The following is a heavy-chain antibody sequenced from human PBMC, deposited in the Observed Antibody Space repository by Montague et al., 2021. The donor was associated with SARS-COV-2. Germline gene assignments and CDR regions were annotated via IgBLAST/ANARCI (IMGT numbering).Heavy chain of an antibody. D-gene: IGHD4-17*01. J-gene: IGHJ4*02. CDR3: ARTLTTVTSDYFDY. Sequence: LVKPTQTLTLTCAASGFTFSSYNMNWVRQAPGKGLEWVSSISSSSSYIYYADSVKGRFTISRDNAKNSLYLQMNSLRAEDTAVYYCARTLTTVTSDYFDYWGQGTLVTVSS. CDR2: ISSSSSYI. CDR1: GFTFSSYN. V-gene: IGHV3-21*01.